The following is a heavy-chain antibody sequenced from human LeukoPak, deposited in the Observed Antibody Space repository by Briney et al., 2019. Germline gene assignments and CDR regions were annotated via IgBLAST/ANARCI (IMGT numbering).Heavy chain of an antibody. Sequence: GESLKISCKGSGYSFTSYWIGWVRQMPGKGLEWMGIIYPGDSDTRYSPSFQGQVTISADKSISTAYLQWSSLKASDTAMYYCARQRDGYNSYNWFNPWGQGTLVTVSS. D-gene: IGHD5-24*01. CDR3: ARQRDGYNSYNWFNP. CDR2: IYPGDSDT. J-gene: IGHJ5*02. CDR1: GYSFTSYW. V-gene: IGHV5-51*01.